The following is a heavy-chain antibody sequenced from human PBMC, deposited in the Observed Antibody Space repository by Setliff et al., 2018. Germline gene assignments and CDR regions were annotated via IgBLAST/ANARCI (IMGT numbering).Heavy chain of an antibody. V-gene: IGHV4-34*01. CDR1: GGSFSGYY. D-gene: IGHD1-26*01. Sequence: SETLSLTCAVYGGSFSGYYWSWIRQPPGKGLEWIGEINHSGSTYYNPSLKSRVTISVDTSKNQFSLKLSSVTAADTAVYHCARDTYSGSYWINWFDPWGQGTLVTVSS. J-gene: IGHJ5*02. CDR3: ARDTYSGSYWINWFDP. CDR2: INHSGST.